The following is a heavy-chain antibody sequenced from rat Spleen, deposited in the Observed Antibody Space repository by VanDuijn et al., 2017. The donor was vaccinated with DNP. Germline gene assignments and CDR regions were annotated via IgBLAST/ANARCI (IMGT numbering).Heavy chain of an antibody. D-gene: IGHD1-1*01. J-gene: IGHJ4*01. CDR3: ARGNYFYAMDA. Sequence: EVQLQESGPGLVKPSQSLSLTCSVTGYSITSNYWAWIRKFPGNKMEWIGHISYSGSSSYNPPLKSRFSITRDTSKNQFFLQLNSVTPEDTATYSCARGNYFYAMDAWGQGTSVTVSS. CDR1: GYSITSNY. V-gene: IGHV3-1*01. CDR2: ISYSGSS.